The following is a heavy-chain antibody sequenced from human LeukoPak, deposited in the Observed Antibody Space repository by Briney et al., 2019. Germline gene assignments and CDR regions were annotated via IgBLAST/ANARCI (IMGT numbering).Heavy chain of an antibody. D-gene: IGHD1-26*01. CDR1: GFTFSTYW. J-gene: IGHJ4*02. CDR2: ISSDGSST. Sequence: PGGSLRLSCAASGFTFSTYWMHWVRQAPGKGPGWVSRISSDGSSTAYADSVKGRFTTSRDNSKNTVYLQMNSLRAEDTAVYYCARVGSDSGSYYDYWGQGTLVTVSS. CDR3: ARVGSDSGSYYDY. V-gene: IGHV3-74*01.